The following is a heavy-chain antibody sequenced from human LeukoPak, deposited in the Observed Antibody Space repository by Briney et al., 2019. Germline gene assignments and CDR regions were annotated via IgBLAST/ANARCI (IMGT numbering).Heavy chain of an antibody. D-gene: IGHD3-22*01. CDR1: GFTFSDYY. Sequence: GGSLRLSCAASGFTFSDYYMSWVRQAPGKGLEWVSYISSSSSYTDYADSVKGRFTISRDNAENSLNLQMNSLRAEDTAVYYCATDYYDSGGTPPRYWGQGTLVTVSS. V-gene: IGHV3-11*05. J-gene: IGHJ4*02. CDR2: ISSSSSYT. CDR3: ATDYYDSGGTPPRY.